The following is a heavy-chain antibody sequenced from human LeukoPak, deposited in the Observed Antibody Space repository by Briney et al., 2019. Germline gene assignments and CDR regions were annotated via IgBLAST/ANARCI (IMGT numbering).Heavy chain of an antibody. Sequence: SETLSLTCTVSGGSISSYYWSWIRQPPGKGLEWIGYIYYSGSTNYNPSLKSRVTISVDTSKNQFSLKLSSVTAADTAVYYCARSVRVDLYYYYYMDVWGKGTTVTVSS. V-gene: IGHV4-59*01. CDR3: ARSVRVDLYYYYYMDV. CDR1: GGSISSYY. D-gene: IGHD3-3*01. CDR2: IYYSGST. J-gene: IGHJ6*03.